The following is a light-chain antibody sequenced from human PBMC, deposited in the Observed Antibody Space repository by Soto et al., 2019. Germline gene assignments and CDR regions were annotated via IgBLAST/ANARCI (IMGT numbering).Light chain of an antibody. V-gene: IGKV3-20*01. CDR2: GAS. CDR1: QTVTSNY. CDR3: QQYAGSPST. J-gene: IGKJ1*01. Sequence: IVLTQSPGTLSLSPGERATLSCRASQTVTSNYLAWYQRKPGQAPRLLIYGASSRATDIPARFSGSGSGTDFTLTITRLEPEDFAVYFCQQYAGSPSTFGQGTKVEIK.